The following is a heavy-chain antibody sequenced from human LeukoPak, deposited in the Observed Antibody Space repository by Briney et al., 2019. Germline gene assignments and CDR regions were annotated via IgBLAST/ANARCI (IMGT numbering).Heavy chain of an antibody. J-gene: IGHJ4*02. D-gene: IGHD2-21*02. Sequence: GGSLRLSCAASGFTFSSYAMSWVRQAPGKGLEWVSAISGSGGSTYYADSVKGRFTISRDNSKNTLYLQMNSLRAEDTAVYYCARTSLTYCGGDCYFDYWGQGPLVTVSS. V-gene: IGHV3-23*01. CDR2: ISGSGGST. CDR1: GFTFSSYA. CDR3: ARTSLTYCGGDCYFDY.